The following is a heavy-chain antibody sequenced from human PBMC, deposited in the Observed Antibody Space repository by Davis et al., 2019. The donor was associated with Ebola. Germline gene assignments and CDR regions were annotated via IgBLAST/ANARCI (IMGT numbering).Heavy chain of an antibody. V-gene: IGHV3-7*01. Sequence: GESLKISCAASGFPFSSYWMSWVRQAPGKGLEWVANIKQDGSEKYYVDSVKGRFTISRDNAKNSLYLQMNSLRAEDTAVYYCARDLRAGWGQGTLVTVSS. J-gene: IGHJ4*02. CDR2: IKQDGSEK. CDR1: GFPFSSYW. CDR3: ARDLRAG.